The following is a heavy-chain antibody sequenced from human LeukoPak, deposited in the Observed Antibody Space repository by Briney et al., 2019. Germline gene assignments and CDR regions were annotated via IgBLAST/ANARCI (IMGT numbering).Heavy chain of an antibody. J-gene: IGHJ4*02. Sequence: GGSLRLSCAASGITFSSSGMHWVRQAPGKGLEWVAVIWNDGSNTYYADSVRGRFTISRDNSKNTLYLQMNSLRAEDTAVYYCANRDCSGGSCYPNHWGQGTLVTVSS. D-gene: IGHD2-15*01. CDR3: ANRDCSGGSCYPNH. CDR2: IWNDGSNT. V-gene: IGHV3-33*06. CDR1: GITFSSSG.